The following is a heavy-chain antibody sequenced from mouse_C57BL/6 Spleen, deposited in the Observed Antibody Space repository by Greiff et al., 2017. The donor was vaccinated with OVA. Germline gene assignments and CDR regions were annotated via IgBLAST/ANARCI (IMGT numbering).Heavy chain of an antibody. CDR1: GYTFTDYE. D-gene: IGHD2-5*01. Sequence: VQLQESGAELVRPGASVTLSCKASGYTFTDYEMHWVKQTPVHGLEWIGAIDPETGGTAYNQKFKGKAILTADKSSSTAYMELRSLTSEDSAVYYCTRSGSNYGYWGQGTTLTVSS. CDR2: IDPETGGT. J-gene: IGHJ2*01. CDR3: TRSGSNYGY. V-gene: IGHV1-15*01.